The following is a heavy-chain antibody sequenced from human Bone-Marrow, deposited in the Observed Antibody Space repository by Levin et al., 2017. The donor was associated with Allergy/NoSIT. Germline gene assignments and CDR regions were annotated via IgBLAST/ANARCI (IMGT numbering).Heavy chain of an antibody. CDR1: GFTFSSYG. CDR3: AKNRYSSPANWFDP. Sequence: GESLKISCAASGFTFSSYGMHWVRQAPGKGLEWVAVISYDGSNKYYADSVKGRFTISRDNSKNTLYLQMNSLRAEDTAVYYCAKNRYSSPANWFDPWGQGTLVTVSS. D-gene: IGHD6-13*01. V-gene: IGHV3-30*18. CDR2: ISYDGSNK. J-gene: IGHJ5*02.